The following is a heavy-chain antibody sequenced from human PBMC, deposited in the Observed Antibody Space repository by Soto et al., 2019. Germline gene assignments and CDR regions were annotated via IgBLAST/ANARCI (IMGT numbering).Heavy chain of an antibody. CDR3: ARDAGYRDYWSRYVLKFHVMDV. Sequence: PGGSMRVSWTASGLTFSDHDVSWISQAPGKGLEWVSYISSSGSTIYYADSVKGRITISRANPTNTLYLQMDRLRADYTALYFCARDAGYRDYWSRYVLKFHVMDVWRQGTTVTASS. CDR2: ISSSGSTI. J-gene: IGHJ6*02. V-gene: IGHV3-11*04. D-gene: IGHD3-3*01. CDR1: GLTFSDHD.